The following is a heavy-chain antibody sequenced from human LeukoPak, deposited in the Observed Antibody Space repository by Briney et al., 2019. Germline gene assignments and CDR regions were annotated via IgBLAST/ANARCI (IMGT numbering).Heavy chain of an antibody. CDR2: ISSSSSYI. J-gene: IGHJ4*02. CDR3: ARDTIVVPAVIDY. Sequence: TGGSLRLSCAASGFTFSSYSMNWVRQAPGKGLEWVSSISSSSSYIYYADSVKGRFTISRDNAKNSLYLQMNSLRAEDTAVYYCARDTIVVPAVIDYCGQGTLVTVSS. D-gene: IGHD2-2*01. CDR1: GFTFSSYS. V-gene: IGHV3-21*01.